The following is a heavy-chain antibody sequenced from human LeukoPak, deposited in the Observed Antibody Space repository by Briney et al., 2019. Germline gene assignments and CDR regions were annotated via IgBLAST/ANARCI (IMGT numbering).Heavy chain of an antibody. D-gene: IGHD5-18*01. J-gene: IGHJ6*02. CDR2: ISGSGGNT. Sequence: GGSLRLSCAASGFTFSSYAMSWVRQAPGKGLEWVSAISGSGGNTYYADSVKGRFSISRDNSKNTLYLQMNSLRAEDTAVYYCAKALGSGYSYGYSPYYGMDVWGQGTTVTVSS. CDR1: GFTFSSYA. V-gene: IGHV3-23*01. CDR3: AKALGSGYSYGYSPYYGMDV.